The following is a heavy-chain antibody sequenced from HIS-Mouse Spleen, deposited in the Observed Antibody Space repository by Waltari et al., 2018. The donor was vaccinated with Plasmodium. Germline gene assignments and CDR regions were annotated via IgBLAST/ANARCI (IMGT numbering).Heavy chain of an antibody. CDR1: GGSISSYY. D-gene: IGHD6-13*01. CDR3: ARHRYSSSWYSY. J-gene: IGHJ4*02. V-gene: IGHV4-59*08. CDR2: LYYSGST. Sequence: QVQLQESGPGLVKPSETLSLTCTVSGGSISSYYWSWIRQPPGKGLEWIGYLYYSGSTNYNPSLTSRVTISVDTSKNQFSLKLSSVTAADTAVYYCARHRYSSSWYSYWGQGTLVTVSS.